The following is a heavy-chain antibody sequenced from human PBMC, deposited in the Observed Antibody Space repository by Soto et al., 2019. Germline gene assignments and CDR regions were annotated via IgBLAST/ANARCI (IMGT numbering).Heavy chain of an antibody. CDR1: GGTFSSYT. CDR3: AGSPYNWNHHFWFDP. J-gene: IGHJ5*02. Sequence: GASVKVSCKASGGTFSSYTISWVRQAPGQGLEWMGRIIPILGIANYAQRFQGRVTITADKSTSTAYMELSSLRSEDTAVYYCAGSPYNWNHHFWFDPWGQGTLVTVSS. V-gene: IGHV1-69*02. D-gene: IGHD1-20*01. CDR2: IIPILGIA.